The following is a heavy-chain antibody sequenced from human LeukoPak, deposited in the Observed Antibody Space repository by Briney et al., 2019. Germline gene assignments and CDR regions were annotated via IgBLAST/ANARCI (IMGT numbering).Heavy chain of an antibody. D-gene: IGHD2-2*01. J-gene: IGHJ5*02. CDR1: GGSVSSGSYY. CDR3: ARSTLDNWFDP. Sequence: SGTLSLTCTVSGGSVSSGSYYWSWIRQPPGKGLEWIGYIYYSGSTNYNPSLKSRVTISVDTSKNQFSLKLSSVTAADTAVYYCARSTLDNWFDPWGQGTLVTVSS. CDR2: IYYSGST. V-gene: IGHV4-61*01.